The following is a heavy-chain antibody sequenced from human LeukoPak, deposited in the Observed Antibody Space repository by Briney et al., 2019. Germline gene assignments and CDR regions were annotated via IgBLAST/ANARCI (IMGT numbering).Heavy chain of an antibody. CDR3: ARDLLAALGANYYFDY. CDR2: ISSSGSTI. CDR1: GFTFSDYY. Sequence: GGSLRLSCAASGFTFSDYYMSWIRQAPGKGLEWVSYISSSGSTIYYADSVKGRFTISRDNAKDSLYLQMNSLRAEDTAVYYCARDLLAALGANYYFDYWGQGTLVTVSS. J-gene: IGHJ4*02. V-gene: IGHV3-11*01. D-gene: IGHD1-26*01.